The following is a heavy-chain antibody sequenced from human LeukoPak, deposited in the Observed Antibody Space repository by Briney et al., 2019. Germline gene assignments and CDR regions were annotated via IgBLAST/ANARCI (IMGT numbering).Heavy chain of an antibody. Sequence: SETLSLTCTVSGGSISSSSYYWGWIRQPPGKGLEWIGSIYYSGSTYYNPSLKSRVTISVDTSKNQFSLKLSSVTAADTAVYYCARQNREYDILTGPSPVKFDYWGQGTLVTVSS. CDR1: GGSISSSSYY. V-gene: IGHV4-39*01. D-gene: IGHD3-9*01. CDR3: ARQNREYDILTGPSPVKFDY. J-gene: IGHJ4*02. CDR2: IYYSGST.